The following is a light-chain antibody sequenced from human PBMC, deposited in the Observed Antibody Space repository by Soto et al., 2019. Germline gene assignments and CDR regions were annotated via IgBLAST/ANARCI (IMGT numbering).Light chain of an antibody. V-gene: IGKV1-9*01. CDR3: QQLNSFPPFFT. J-gene: IGKJ3*01. CDR2: GAS. Sequence: DIRLTQSPSFLSASVGDKITITCRASQGISSYLAWYQQRPGKAPELLIYGASTLRTGVASRFRGSGSGTEFTLTISSLQPEDFATYFCQQLNSFPPFFTFGPGTKVDIK. CDR1: QGISSY.